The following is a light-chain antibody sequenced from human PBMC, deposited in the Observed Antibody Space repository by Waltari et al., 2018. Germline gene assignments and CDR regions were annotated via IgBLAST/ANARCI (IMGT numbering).Light chain of an antibody. V-gene: IGLV4-69*01. Sequence: QQPERGPRFLMKVNSDGSHRKGDEIPDRFSGSSSGSERYLSISSLQSEDEADYFCQTGGHGTWVFGGGTKLTVL. J-gene: IGLJ3*02. CDR2: VNSDGSH. CDR3: QTGGHGTWV.